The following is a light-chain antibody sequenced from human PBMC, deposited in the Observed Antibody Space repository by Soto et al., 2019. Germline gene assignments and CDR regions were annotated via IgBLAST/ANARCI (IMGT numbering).Light chain of an antibody. CDR2: DAS. CDR1: QSVSNY. V-gene: IGKV3-11*01. CDR3: QQRSNWWT. Sequence: EIXXTQSPATLSLSPGERATLSCRASQSVSNYLAWYQQKPGQAPRLLIYDASNRATGIPARFSGSGSGTDFTLTISSLEPEDFAVYYCQQRSNWWTFGQGTKVEIK. J-gene: IGKJ1*01.